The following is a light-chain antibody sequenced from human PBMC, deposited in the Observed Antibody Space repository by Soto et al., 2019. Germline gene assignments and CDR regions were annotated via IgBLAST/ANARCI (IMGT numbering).Light chain of an antibody. CDR1: SSDVESYDR. CDR3: SLYTSSSTFV. V-gene: IGLV2-18*01. J-gene: IGLJ1*01. Sequence: QSALTQPPSVSGSPGQSVTISCTGTSSDVESYDRVSWYQQPPGTAPKLMLYEVSNRPSGVPDRFSGSKSGNTASLTISELQAEDEADYYCSLYTSSSTFVFGTGTKVTVL. CDR2: EVS.